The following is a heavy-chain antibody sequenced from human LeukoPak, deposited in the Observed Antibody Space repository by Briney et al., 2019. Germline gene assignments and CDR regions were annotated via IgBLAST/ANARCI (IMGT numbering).Heavy chain of an antibody. J-gene: IGHJ4*02. CDR3: AKVSGSYYVTYFDY. CDR2: ISGSGGST. V-gene: IGHV3-23*01. D-gene: IGHD1-26*01. CDR1: GSTFSSYA. Sequence: GGSLRLSCAASGSTFSSYAMSWVRQAPGKGLEWVSAISGSGGSTYYADSVKGRFTISRDNSKNTLYLQMNSLRAEDTAVYYCAKVSGSYYVTYFDYWGQGILVTVSS.